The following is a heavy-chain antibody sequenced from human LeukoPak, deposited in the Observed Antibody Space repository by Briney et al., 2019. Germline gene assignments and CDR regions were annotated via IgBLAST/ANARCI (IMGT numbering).Heavy chain of an antibody. J-gene: IGHJ3*02. Sequence: SETLSLTCGVYGGSFSGYYWTWIRQSPGKGLEWIGEINYVGSINYNPSLKSRVTISVDTSKSQFSLKLSSVTAADTAVYYCARAWGLQDAFDIWGQGTMVTVSS. CDR2: INYVGSI. CDR1: GGSFSGYY. V-gene: IGHV4-34*01. D-gene: IGHD7-27*01. CDR3: ARAWGLQDAFDI.